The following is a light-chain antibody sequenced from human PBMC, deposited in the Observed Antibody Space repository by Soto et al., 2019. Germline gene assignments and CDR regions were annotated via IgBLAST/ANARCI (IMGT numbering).Light chain of an antibody. CDR2: GAS. CDR3: QHYGTSPST. CDR1: QSVSSSY. V-gene: IGKV3-20*01. J-gene: IGKJ1*01. Sequence: EIVSTQSPGTLSLSPGERATLSCRASQSVSSSYLAWYQQKPGQAPRLLIYGASSRATGIPDRFSGSGSGTDFTLTISRLEPEDFAVYYCQHYGTSPSTFGRGTKVDIK.